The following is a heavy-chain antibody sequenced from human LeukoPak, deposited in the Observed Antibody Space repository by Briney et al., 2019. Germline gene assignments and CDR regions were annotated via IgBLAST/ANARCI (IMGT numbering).Heavy chain of an antibody. V-gene: IGHV4-31*03. Sequence: SETLSLTCTVSGGSISSGGYYWSWIRQHPGKGLEWIGYIYYSGSTYYSPSLKSRVTISVDTSKNQFSLKLSSVTAADTAVYYCARENRAYTAHFDYWGQGTLVTVSS. CDR2: IYYSGST. CDR1: GGSISSGGYY. J-gene: IGHJ4*02. CDR3: ARENRAYTAHFDY. D-gene: IGHD5-18*01.